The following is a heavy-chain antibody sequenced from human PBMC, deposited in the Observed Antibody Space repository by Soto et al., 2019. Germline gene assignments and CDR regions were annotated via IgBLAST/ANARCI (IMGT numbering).Heavy chain of an antibody. CDR3: ASDRSSGWDQGYGMDV. CDR2: IYYSGST. D-gene: IGHD6-19*01. J-gene: IGHJ6*02. V-gene: IGHV4-59*01. Sequence: PSETLSLTCTVSGGSISTYYWSCIRQPPGKGLEWIVYIYYSGSTSYNPSLKSRVTISVDTSKNQFSLKLRSVTAADTAVYYCASDRSSGWDQGYGMDVWGQGTTVTVSS. CDR1: GGSISTYY.